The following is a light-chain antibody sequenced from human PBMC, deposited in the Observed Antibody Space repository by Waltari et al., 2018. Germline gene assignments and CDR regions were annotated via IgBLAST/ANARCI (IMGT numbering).Light chain of an antibody. Sequence: QSALTQPRSVSGSPGQSVTISCTGTSRAVGGSNYVSWYQQHPGKAPKLIIYDVSKRPSGVPDRFSGSKSGNTASLTISGLQTEDEADYYCCSFAGSHTYVVFGGGTKLTVL. CDR3: CSFAGSHTYVV. CDR2: DVS. V-gene: IGLV2-11*01. CDR1: SRAVGGSNY. J-gene: IGLJ2*01.